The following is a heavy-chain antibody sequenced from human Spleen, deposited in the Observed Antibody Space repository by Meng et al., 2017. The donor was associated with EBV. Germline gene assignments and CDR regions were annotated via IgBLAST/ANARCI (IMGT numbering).Heavy chain of an antibody. CDR2: INVVNGDT. CDR3: ARLPGLDY. CDR1: GYAFTGYD. Sequence: VEAGYEVKQPGAEVEVSCKVSGYAFTGYDIHWVSHAPGHRLEWMGWINVVNGDTKYSHKFQDRVTITRDTSANTVYMELTSLTSEDTAIYYCARLPGLDYWGPGTLVTVFS. D-gene: IGHD3-10*01. V-gene: IGHV1-3*01. J-gene: IGHJ4*02.